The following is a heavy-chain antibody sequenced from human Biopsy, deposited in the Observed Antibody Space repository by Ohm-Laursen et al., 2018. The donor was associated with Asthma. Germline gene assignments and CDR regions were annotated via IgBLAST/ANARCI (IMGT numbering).Heavy chain of an antibody. J-gene: IGHJ4*02. CDR2: VSYDGGVV. CDR1: GFVFRSHA. D-gene: IGHD3-3*01. V-gene: IGHV3-30*18. CDR3: AKRRGYSDLTDFDH. Sequence: SLRLSCAASGFVFRSHAMHWVRQAPGKGLEWVAVVSYDGGVVRYADSMKGRFTISRDNAKSTLYLQMNRLRTDGTAVYFCAKRRGYSDLTDFDHWGQGTLVTVSS.